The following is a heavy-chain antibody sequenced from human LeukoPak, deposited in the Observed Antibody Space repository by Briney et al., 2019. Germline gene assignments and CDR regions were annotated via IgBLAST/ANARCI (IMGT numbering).Heavy chain of an antibody. Sequence: SETLSLTCTVSGGSISSDYWSWIRQPPGKGLEWIGYIYYSGSTNYNPSLKSRVTISVDTSKNQFSLKLSSVTAADTAVYYCARGIAVAGKRTEYYYYGMDVWGQGTTVTVSS. D-gene: IGHD6-19*01. CDR1: GGSISSDY. CDR2: IYYSGST. J-gene: IGHJ6*02. V-gene: IGHV4-59*12. CDR3: ARGIAVAGKRTEYYYYGMDV.